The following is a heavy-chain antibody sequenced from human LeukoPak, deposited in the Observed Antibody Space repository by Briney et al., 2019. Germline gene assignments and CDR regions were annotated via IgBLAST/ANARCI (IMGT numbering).Heavy chain of an antibody. J-gene: IGHJ5*02. CDR3: ARPTPSGSYLNWFDP. V-gene: IGHV4-59*02. D-gene: IGHD1-26*01. CDR1: GASVNRYF. CDR2: IYYRGNSGNT. Sequence: PSETLSLTCNVSGASVNRYFWSWIRQAPWKGLEWIGNIYYRGNSGNTNYNPSLNSRVTISIDTSMNQFSLTLNSVTAADTAVYYCARPTPSGSYLNWFDPWGQGTLVTVSS.